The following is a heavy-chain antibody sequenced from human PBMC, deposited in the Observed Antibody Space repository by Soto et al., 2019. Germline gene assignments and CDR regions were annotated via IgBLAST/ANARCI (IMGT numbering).Heavy chain of an antibody. D-gene: IGHD3-9*01. CDR3: ASRRIILTVYYNSYYYYGMDV. V-gene: IGHV1-69*13. CDR1: GGTFRSYA. J-gene: IGHJ6*02. Sequence: ASVKVSCKASGGTFRSYAISWVRQAPGQGLAWMGGIIPIFGTANYAQKFQGRVTITADESTSTAYMELSSLRSEDTAVYYCASRRIILTVYYNSYYYYGMDVWGQGTTVTVSS. CDR2: IIPIFGTA.